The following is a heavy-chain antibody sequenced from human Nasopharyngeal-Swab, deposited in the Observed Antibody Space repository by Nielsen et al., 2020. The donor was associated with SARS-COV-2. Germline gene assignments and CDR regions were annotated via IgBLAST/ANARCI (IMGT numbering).Heavy chain of an antibody. Sequence: ASVKVSCKASGYTFTSYAMNWVRQAPGQRLEWMGWINAGNGNTKYSQKFQGRVTITRDTSASTAYMELSSMRSEDTAVYYCARALTRLASAILHYWGQGTLVTVSS. CDR1: GYTFTSYA. CDR3: ARALTRLASAILHY. D-gene: IGHD5/OR15-5a*01. CDR2: INAGNGNT. J-gene: IGHJ4*02. V-gene: IGHV1-3*01.